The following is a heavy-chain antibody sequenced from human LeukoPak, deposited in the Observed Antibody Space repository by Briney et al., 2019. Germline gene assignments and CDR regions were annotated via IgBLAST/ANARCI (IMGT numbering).Heavy chain of an antibody. Sequence: SVKVSCKASGGTLSSYAISWVRQARGQVLEWMGGIIPSFGTANYAQKFQGRVTITTDEPTSTAYMELSSLRSEDTAVYYCARVKKSVRYSSQNAFDIWGQGTMVTVSS. CDR1: GGTLSSYA. CDR2: IIPSFGTA. CDR3: ARVKKSVRYSSQNAFDI. V-gene: IGHV1-69*05. D-gene: IGHD6-13*01. J-gene: IGHJ3*02.